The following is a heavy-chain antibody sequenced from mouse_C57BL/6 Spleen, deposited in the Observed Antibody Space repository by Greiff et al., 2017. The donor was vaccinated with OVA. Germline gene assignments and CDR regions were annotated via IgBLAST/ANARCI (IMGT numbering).Heavy chain of an antibody. D-gene: IGHD2-3*01. CDR2: INPNNGGT. V-gene: IGHV1-26*01. CDR3: AREGYSPRYYFDY. CDR1: GYTFTDYY. Sequence: EVQLQQSGPELVKPGASVKISCKASGYTFTDYYMNWVKQSHGKSLEWIGDINPNNGGTSYNQKFKGKATLTVDKSSSTAYMELRSLTSEDSAVYYCAREGYSPRYYFDYWGQGTTLTVSS. J-gene: IGHJ2*01.